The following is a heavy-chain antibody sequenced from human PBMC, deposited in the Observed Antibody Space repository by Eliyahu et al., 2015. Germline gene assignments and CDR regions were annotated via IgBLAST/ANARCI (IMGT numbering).Heavy chain of an antibody. CDR1: GFSLSTSVXG. CDR3: AHTQLRYSSGWTNDY. J-gene: IGHJ4*02. D-gene: IGHD6-19*01. V-gene: IGHV2-5*02. CDR2: XYWDDDK. Sequence: QITLKESGPTLVKPTQTLTLXCTFSGFSLSTSVXGXGWIRQPPGKALEWLALXYWDDDKRYSPSLKSRLTITKDTSKNQVVLTMTNMDPVDTATYYCAHTQLRYSSGWTNDYWGQGTLVTVSS.